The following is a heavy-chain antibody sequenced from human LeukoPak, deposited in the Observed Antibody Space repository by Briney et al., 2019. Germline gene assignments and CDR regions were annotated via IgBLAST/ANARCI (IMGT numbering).Heavy chain of an antibody. D-gene: IGHD1-7*01. Sequence: PGGSLRLSCAASGFTFSSYAMSWARQAPGKGLEWISGISGSGGNTYYADSVKGRFTISRDNSKNTLYLQMNSLRAEDTAVYYCARPLKLRGFGPWGQGTLVTVSS. CDR1: GFTFSSYA. CDR3: ARPLKLRGFGP. V-gene: IGHV3-23*01. CDR2: ISGSGGNT. J-gene: IGHJ5*02.